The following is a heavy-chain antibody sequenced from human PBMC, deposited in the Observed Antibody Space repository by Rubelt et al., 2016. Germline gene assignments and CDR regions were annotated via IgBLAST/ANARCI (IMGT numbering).Heavy chain of an antibody. CDR2: INSRGNN. D-gene: IGHD4-17*01. J-gene: IGHJ5*01. Sequence: TWVRQPAGKGLEWIGRINSRGNNYYNPSLKSRVTMSVYTSKNQFSLMVSSVTAADTAVSYCAGDYAHACFDSWGQGTLVTVSS. CDR3: AGDYAHACFDS. V-gene: IGHV4-4*07.